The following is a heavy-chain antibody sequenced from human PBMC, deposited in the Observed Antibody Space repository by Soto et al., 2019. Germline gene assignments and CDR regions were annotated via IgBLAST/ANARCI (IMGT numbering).Heavy chain of an antibody. CDR1: GFTFSSFA. V-gene: IGHV3-30*04. CDR2: ISHDGKTE. CDR3: GTLYKCRVRWS. J-gene: IGHJ1*01. Sequence: HVQLVESGGGVVQPGRSLRLSCAASGFTFSSFAINWVRRAPGKGLEWVAAISHDGKTEFHADSVKGRFTVPGDNAKNIGYLQMDSQRPYDTALFYCGTLYKCRVRWSWGHGTHGAVST. D-gene: IGHD2-8*01.